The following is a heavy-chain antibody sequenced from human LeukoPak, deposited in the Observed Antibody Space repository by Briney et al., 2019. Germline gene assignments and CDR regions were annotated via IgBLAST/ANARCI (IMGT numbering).Heavy chain of an antibody. CDR1: SYPISRGYF. CDR2: FHHSGST. D-gene: IGHD4-17*01. V-gene: IGHV4-38-2*02. Sequence: SETLSLTCSVSSYPISRGYFWGWIRPPPGKGLEWIGSFHHSGSTYYNPSLKNRATILVDKSTNQFSLRVSSVTAADTAVYYCATDYGRRDAFDIWGQGTMVTVSS. J-gene: IGHJ3*02. CDR3: ATDYGRRDAFDI.